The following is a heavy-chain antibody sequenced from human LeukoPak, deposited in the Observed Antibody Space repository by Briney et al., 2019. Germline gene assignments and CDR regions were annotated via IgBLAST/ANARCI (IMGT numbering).Heavy chain of an antibody. CDR1: GFTFGDYA. J-gene: IGHJ4*02. V-gene: IGHV3-49*04. Sequence: GGSLTLFCTTSGFTFGDYAMSWVRQAPGKGLEWVGFIRSKTYGGTTEHAASVKGRFTISRDDSKSIAYLQMNSLKTEDTAVYYCTQYGDNANLDYWGQGTGVPVSS. CDR2: IRSKTYGGTT. CDR3: TQYGDNANLDY. D-gene: IGHD4-17*01.